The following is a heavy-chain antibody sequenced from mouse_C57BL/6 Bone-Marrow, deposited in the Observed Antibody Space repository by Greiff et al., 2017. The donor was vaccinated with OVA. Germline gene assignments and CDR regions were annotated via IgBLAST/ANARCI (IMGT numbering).Heavy chain of an antibody. CDR3: VRHCVYDGYYGRYFDV. D-gene: IGHD2-3*01. V-gene: IGHV5-6*02. J-gene: IGHJ1*03. CDR1: GFTFSSYG. CDR2: ISSGGSYT. Sequence: EVKLVESGGDLVKPGGSLKLSCAASGFTFSSYGMSWVRQTPDKRLEWVATISSGGSYTYYPDSVKGRFTISRDNAKNTLYLQLSRLKSEDTAMDYGVRHCVYDGYYGRYFDVWGTGTTVTVSS.